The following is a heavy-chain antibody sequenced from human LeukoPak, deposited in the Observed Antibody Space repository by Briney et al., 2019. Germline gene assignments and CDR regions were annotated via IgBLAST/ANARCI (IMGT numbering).Heavy chain of an antibody. CDR2: IYHSGST. CDR1: GYSVSSGYY. V-gene: IGHV4-38-2*02. CDR3: AREKGYMVRGKLGY. D-gene: IGHD3-10*01. J-gene: IGHJ4*02. Sequence: SETLSLTCTVSGYSVSSGYYWGWIRQPPGKGLEWIGSIYHSGSTYYNPSLKSRVTISVDTSKNQFSLKLSSVTAADTAVYYCAREKGYMVRGKLGYWGQGTLVTVSS.